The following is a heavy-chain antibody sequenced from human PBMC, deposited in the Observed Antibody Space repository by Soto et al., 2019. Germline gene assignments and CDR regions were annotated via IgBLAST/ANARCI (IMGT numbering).Heavy chain of an antibody. J-gene: IGHJ4*02. CDR1: GASTVSHYH. CDR3: ALALGPTAGLDY. CDR2: IFNSGTT. Sequence: QVQLQESGPGLVKPSQTLSLTCSVSGASTVSHYHWTWIRQPPGKGLEWRGYIFNSGTTSYNPSLASRLSISMDTSGNHFSLELRSVTAADTAVYYCALALGPTAGLDYWGQGTLVTVSS. D-gene: IGHD1-26*01. V-gene: IGHV4-31*02.